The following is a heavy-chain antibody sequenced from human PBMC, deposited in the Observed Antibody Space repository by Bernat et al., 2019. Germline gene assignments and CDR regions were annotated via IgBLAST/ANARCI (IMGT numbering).Heavy chain of an antibody. Sequence: EVQLVESGGELVQPGGSLRLSCAVSGFTVSSNYMTWVRQAPGKGLEWVSVIYTSGSTYYADSVKGRFTISRDNSKNTLYLQMNSLRGEDTAIYYCARDTSGGGDAFDIWGQGTLVTVSS. V-gene: IGHV3-66*02. CDR1: GFTVSSNY. CDR3: ARDTSGGGDAFDI. J-gene: IGHJ3*02. D-gene: IGHD1-1*01. CDR2: IYTSGST.